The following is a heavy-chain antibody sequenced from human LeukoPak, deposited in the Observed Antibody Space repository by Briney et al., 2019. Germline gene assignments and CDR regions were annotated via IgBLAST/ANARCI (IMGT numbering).Heavy chain of an antibody. Sequence: GGSLRLSCAASGFTLSSYSMNWVRQAPGKGLEWVAFIRYDGSNKYYADSVKGRFTISRDNSKNTLYLQMNSLRAEDTAVYYCAKDPQPYYGSGSYTDYWGQGTLVSVSS. V-gene: IGHV3-30*02. D-gene: IGHD3-10*01. CDR3: AKDPQPYYGSGSYTDY. CDR2: IRYDGSNK. J-gene: IGHJ4*02. CDR1: GFTLSSYS.